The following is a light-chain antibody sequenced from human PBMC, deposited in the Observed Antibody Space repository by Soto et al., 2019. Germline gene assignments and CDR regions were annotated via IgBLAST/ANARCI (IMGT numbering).Light chain of an antibody. J-gene: IGLJ2*01. CDR1: SSNIGAGYD. V-gene: IGLV1-40*01. CDR2: GNS. Sequence: QSVLTQPPSVSGAPGQRVTISCTGSSSNIGAGYDVHWYQQLPGTAPKLLIYGNSNRPSGVPDRFSGSKSGTSASLAITGLQPEDDADYYCQSYDSSLSAVVFGGGTKLTVL. CDR3: QSYDSSLSAVV.